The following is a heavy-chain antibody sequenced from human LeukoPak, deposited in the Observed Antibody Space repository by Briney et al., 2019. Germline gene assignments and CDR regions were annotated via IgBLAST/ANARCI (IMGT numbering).Heavy chain of an antibody. D-gene: IGHD4-17*01. V-gene: IGHV6-1*01. CDR2: TYYRSKWYN. Sequence: SQTLSLTCAISGDSVSSNSAAWNWTRQSPSRGLEWLGRTYYRSKWYNDYAVSVKSRISINPDTSKNQFSLQLNSVTPEDTAVYYCARENGDYPHFDYWGQGTLVTVSS. CDR3: ARENGDYPHFDY. CDR1: GDSVSSNSAA. J-gene: IGHJ4*02.